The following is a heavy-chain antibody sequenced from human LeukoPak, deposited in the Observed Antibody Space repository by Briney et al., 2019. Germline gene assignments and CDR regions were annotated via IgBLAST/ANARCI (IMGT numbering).Heavy chain of an antibody. Sequence: GGSLRLSCAASGFTVSSNYMSWVRQAPGKGLASVSTIFSGGSTYYADSVKGRFTISRDNSKNTLYLQMNSLKAEDTAVYYCARPSSGWPYYFDYWGQGNLVTVSS. D-gene: IGHD6-19*01. CDR1: GFTVSSNY. J-gene: IGHJ4*02. CDR3: ARPSSGWPYYFDY. CDR2: IFSGGST. V-gene: IGHV3-53*01.